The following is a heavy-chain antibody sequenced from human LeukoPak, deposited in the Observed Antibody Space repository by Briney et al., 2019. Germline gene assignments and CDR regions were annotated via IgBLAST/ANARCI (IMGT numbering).Heavy chain of an antibody. Sequence: GGSLRLSCAASGFKFRSYAMHWVRLAPGKGLEWVSATTGGGDRTYYADSVKGRFTISRDNSKNTLYLQMNSLRADDTAVYYCAKDRATLVVPASSPTNWFDPWGQGTLVTVSS. CDR2: TTGGGDRT. V-gene: IGHV3-23*01. J-gene: IGHJ5*02. D-gene: IGHD2-2*01. CDR1: GFKFRSYA. CDR3: AKDRATLVVPASSPTNWFDP.